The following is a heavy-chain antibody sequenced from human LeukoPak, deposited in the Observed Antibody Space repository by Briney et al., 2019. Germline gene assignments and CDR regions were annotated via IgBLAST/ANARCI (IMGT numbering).Heavy chain of an antibody. D-gene: IGHD3-3*01. V-gene: IGHV3-7*01. Sequence: GRSLCLSCVASGFTFGAYWMKWVRQAPGEWLEWVAIIKLVGNEKYYVDIVKGRFTISRDNAKNSLYLQMNSLRAEDTAVYYCARDRNIDFWSGYYTNYFDYWGQGTLVTVSS. J-gene: IGHJ4*02. CDR3: ARDRNIDFWSGYYTNYFDY. CDR1: GFTFGAYW. CDR2: IKLVGNEK.